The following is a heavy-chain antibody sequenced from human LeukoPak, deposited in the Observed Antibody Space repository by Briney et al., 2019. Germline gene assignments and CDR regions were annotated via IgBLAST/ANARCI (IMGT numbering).Heavy chain of an antibody. Sequence: ASVKVSCKASGYTFTGYYMHWVRQAPRQGLEWMGWINPNSGGTNYAQKFQGRVTMTRDTSISTAYMELSRLRSDDTAVYYCAREVGAADCFDYWGQGILVTVSS. CDR3: AREVGAADCFDY. CDR1: GYTFTGYY. V-gene: IGHV1-2*02. CDR2: INPNSGGT. J-gene: IGHJ4*02. D-gene: IGHD2-15*01.